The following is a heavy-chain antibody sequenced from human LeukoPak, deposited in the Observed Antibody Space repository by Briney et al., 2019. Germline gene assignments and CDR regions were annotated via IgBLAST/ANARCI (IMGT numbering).Heavy chain of an antibody. D-gene: IGHD2-2*01. V-gene: IGHV3-23*01. CDR1: GFTFSSSA. CDR2: ITGSGSET. Sequence: PGGSLRLSCAASGFTFSSSAMRWVRQAPGKGLEWVSSITGSGSETFYADSVKGRFTISRDNSKNTLYLLMNSLRAEDTAIYFYAKGESQPNYYFGYWGQGTLVTVSS. CDR3: AKGESQPNYYFGY. J-gene: IGHJ4*02.